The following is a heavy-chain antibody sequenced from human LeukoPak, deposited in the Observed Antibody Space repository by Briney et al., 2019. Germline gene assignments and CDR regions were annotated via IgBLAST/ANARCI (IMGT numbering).Heavy chain of an antibody. V-gene: IGHV1-69*06. Sequence: SVKVSSKASGYTFTSYGISWVRQAPGQGLEWMGGIIPIFGTANYAQKFQGRVTITADKSTSTAYMELSSLRSEDTAVYYCATRAGVSARYYYYYYMDVWGKGTTVTVSS. CDR2: IIPIFGTA. CDR1: GYTFTSYG. J-gene: IGHJ6*03. CDR3: ATRAGVSARYYYYYYMDV. D-gene: IGHD6-6*01.